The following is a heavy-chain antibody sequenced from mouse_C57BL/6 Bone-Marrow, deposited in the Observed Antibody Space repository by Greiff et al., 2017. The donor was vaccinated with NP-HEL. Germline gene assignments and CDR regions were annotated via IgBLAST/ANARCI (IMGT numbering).Heavy chain of an antibody. CDR2: IYPRSGNT. CDR1: GYTFTSYG. CDR3: ARWRLRFDY. D-gene: IGHD2-4*01. V-gene: IGHV1-81*01. Sequence: QVHVKQSGAELARPGASVKLSCKASGYTFTSYGISWVKQRTGQGLEWIGEIYPRSGNTYYNEKFKGKATLTADKSSSTAYMELRSLTSADSAVYFCARWRLRFDYWGQGTTLTVSS. J-gene: IGHJ2*01.